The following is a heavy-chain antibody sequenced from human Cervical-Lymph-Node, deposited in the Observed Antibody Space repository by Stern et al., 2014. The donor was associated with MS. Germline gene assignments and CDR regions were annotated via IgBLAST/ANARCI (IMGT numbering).Heavy chain of an antibody. CDR2: INTYSGNT. D-gene: IGHD6-19*01. J-gene: IGHJ4*02. V-gene: IGHV1-18*01. Sequence: QAQLLQPGAEVKKSGASVKVSCEASGYQFTTYGISWVRQAPGQGLDWMGWINTYSGNTKYAQKFQGRVTITTDTSTSTAYMELRSLRSDDTAVYYCARTDPWQWLDNWGQGTLVTVSS. CDR3: ARTDPWQWLDN. CDR1: GYQFTTYG.